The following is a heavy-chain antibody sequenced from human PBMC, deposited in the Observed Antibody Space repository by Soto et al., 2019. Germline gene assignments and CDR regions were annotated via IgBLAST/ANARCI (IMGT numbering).Heavy chain of an antibody. Sequence: SETLSLTCTVSGGSISSYYWSWIRQPPGKGLEWIGYIYYSGSTNYNPSLKSRVTISVDTSKNQFSLKLSSVTAADTAVYYCVRSYSGYSGSNWFDPWGQGTLVTVSS. J-gene: IGHJ5*02. CDR1: GGSISSYY. V-gene: IGHV4-59*01. D-gene: IGHD5-12*01. CDR3: VRSYSGYSGSNWFDP. CDR2: IYYSGST.